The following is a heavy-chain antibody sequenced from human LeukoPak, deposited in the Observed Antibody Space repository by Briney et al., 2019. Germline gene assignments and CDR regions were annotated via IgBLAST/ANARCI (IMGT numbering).Heavy chain of an antibody. Sequence: SETLSLTCSVSGGSLSTYSWSWVRQSPGKRLEWIGYIYYGGTTNYNPSLKSRVTKSADTPKNQFSLRLRSVTAADTAIYYCARDTTVASGMQHWGQGTLVTVSS. CDR3: ARDTTVASGMQH. CDR2: IYYGGTT. J-gene: IGHJ4*02. CDR1: GGSLSTYS. D-gene: IGHD4-23*01. V-gene: IGHV4-59*01.